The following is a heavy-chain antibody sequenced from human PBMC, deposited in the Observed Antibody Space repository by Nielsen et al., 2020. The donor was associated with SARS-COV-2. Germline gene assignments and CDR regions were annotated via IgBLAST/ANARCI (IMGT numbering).Heavy chain of an antibody. V-gene: IGHV3-74*01. Sequence: GGSLRLSCAASGFTFSSYWMHWVRQVPGTGLVWVSRINSGGSGATYADSVKGRFTISRDNAKKTLYLQMTSLRAEDTAVYYCVRSRYYGPTSYFDYWGQGTLVTVPS. CDR2: INSGGSGA. D-gene: IGHD3-22*01. CDR3: VRSRYYGPTSYFDY. CDR1: GFTFSSYW. J-gene: IGHJ4*02.